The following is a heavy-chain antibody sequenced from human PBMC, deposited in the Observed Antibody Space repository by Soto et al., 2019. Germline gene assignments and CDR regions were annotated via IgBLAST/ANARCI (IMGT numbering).Heavy chain of an antibody. CDR2: IPNGGST. CDR1: GDSFNGCYW. CDR3: SARQFWSGPWTDRRLYY. J-gene: IGHJ4*02. D-gene: IGHD3-3*01. Sequence: SETLSLTCAVYGDSFNGCYWWFWVRQPPGKGLEGMGKIPNGGSTNSNPSLTSRVTISVNKSKNHFSLKLTSVTAADTAGYYCSARQFWSGPWTDRRLYYWGQGTLVNVSA. V-gene: IGHV4-4*02.